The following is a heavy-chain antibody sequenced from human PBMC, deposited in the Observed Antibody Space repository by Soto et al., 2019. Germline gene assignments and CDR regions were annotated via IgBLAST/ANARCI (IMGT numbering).Heavy chain of an antibody. CDR2: MNPNSGNT. J-gene: IGHJ4*02. CDR3: ARRYCSGGSCYFRVPYYFDY. CDR1: GYTFTSYD. Sequence: QVQLVQSGAEVKKPGASVKVSCKASGYTFTSYDINWVRQATGQGLEWMGWMNPNSGNTGYAQKFQGRVTMTRNTSISTAYMELSSLRSEDTAVYYCARRYCSGGSCYFRVPYYFDYWGQGTLVTVSS. D-gene: IGHD2-15*01. V-gene: IGHV1-8*01.